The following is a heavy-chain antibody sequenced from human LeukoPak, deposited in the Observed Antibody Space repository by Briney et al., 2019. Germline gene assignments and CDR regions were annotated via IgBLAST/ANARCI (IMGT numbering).Heavy chain of an antibody. D-gene: IGHD3-9*01. J-gene: IGHJ4*02. Sequence: GASVKVSCKASGGTFSSYVISWVRQAPGQGLEWMGGIIPIFATANYAQKFQGRVTITADESTSTAYMELSSLRSEDTAVYYCARLLSVNGYFDWLLSSGGYFDYWGQGTLVTVSS. CDR1: GGTFSSYV. CDR2: IIPIFATA. CDR3: ARLLSVNGYFDWLLSSGGYFDY. V-gene: IGHV1-69*13.